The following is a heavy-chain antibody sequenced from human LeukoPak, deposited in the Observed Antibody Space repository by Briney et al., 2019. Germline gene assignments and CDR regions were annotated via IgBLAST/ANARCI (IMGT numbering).Heavy chain of an antibody. CDR1: GFNFRTYG. J-gene: IGHJ4*02. CDR2: IRNDGSNK. V-gene: IGHV3-30*02. D-gene: IGHD2-2*01. Sequence: GGSLRLSCVASGFNFRTYGMDWVRQAPGKGLEWVAFIRNDGSNKYYADSVKGRFTISRDNSKNTLYLQMNSLRAEDTGVYYCAEDSSTSCHDWGQGTLVTVSS. CDR3: AEDSSTSCHD.